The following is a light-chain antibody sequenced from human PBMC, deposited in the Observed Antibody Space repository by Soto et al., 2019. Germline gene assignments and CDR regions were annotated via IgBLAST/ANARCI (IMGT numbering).Light chain of an antibody. CDR1: SSDVGSYNL. CDR2: EGS. V-gene: IGLV2-23*01. J-gene: IGLJ1*01. CDR3: CSYAGSSTYV. Sequence: QSALTQAASLSGSPGQSITISGTGTSSDVGSYNLVSWYQQHPGKAPKLMIYEGSKRPSGVSNRFSGSKSGNTASLTISGLQAEDEADYYCCSYAGSSTYVFGTGTKLTVL.